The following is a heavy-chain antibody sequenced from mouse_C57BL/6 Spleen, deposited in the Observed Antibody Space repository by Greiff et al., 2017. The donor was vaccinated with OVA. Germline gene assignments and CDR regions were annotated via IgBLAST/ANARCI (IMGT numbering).Heavy chain of an antibody. CDR3: ARSRVDSSGSIDY. CDR1: GYTFTSYW. CDR2: IYPGSGST. D-gene: IGHD3-2*02. V-gene: IGHV1-55*01. Sequence: VQLQQPGAELVKPGASVKMSCKASGYTFTSYWITWVKQRPGQGLEWIGDIYPGSGSTNYNEKFKSKATLTVDTSSSTAYMQLSSLTSEDSAVYYCARSRVDSSGSIDYWGQGTTLTVSS. J-gene: IGHJ2*01.